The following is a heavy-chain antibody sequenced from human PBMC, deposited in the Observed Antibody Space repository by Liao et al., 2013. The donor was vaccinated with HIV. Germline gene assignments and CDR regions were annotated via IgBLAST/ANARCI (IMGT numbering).Heavy chain of an antibody. CDR1: GGSISSGSYY. CDR2: IYTSGST. D-gene: IGHD6-13*01. Sequence: QVQLQESGPGLVKPSQTLSLTCTVSGGSISSGSYYWSWIRQPAGKGLEWIGRIYTSGSTSYNPSLKSRVTISLDKSKNQFSLKLSSVTAADTAMYYCARKSAAAGTSFDNWGQGTLVTVSS. V-gene: IGHV4-61*02. CDR3: ARKSAAAGTSFDN. J-gene: IGHJ4*02.